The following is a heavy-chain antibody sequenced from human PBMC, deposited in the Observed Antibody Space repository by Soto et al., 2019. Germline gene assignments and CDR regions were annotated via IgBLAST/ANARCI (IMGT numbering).Heavy chain of an antibody. CDR1: EFTFSSYS. Sequence: EAQLVESGGGLVQPGGSLRLSCAASEFTFSSYSMNWVRQAPGKGLEWISYISSSSSTIYYADSVRGRFTISRDNAKNSLYLQMNSLRDEDTAVYYCARDSTPGWHFDYWGQGTRVNVSS. J-gene: IGHJ4*02. CDR3: ARDSTPGWHFDY. CDR2: ISSSSSTI. D-gene: IGHD6-19*01. V-gene: IGHV3-48*02.